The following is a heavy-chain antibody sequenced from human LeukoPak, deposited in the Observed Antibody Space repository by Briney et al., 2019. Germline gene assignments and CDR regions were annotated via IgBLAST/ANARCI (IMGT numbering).Heavy chain of an antibody. CDR3: AKTISKYYYGSGSYYNGAFDI. Sequence: GGSLRLSCAASGFTFSSYWMSWVRQAPGKGLEWVANIKQDGSEKYYVDSVKGRFTISRDNAKNSLYLQMNSLRAEDTALYYCAKTISKYYYGSGSYYNGAFDIWGQGTMVTVSS. J-gene: IGHJ3*02. V-gene: IGHV3-7*03. CDR1: GFTFSSYW. CDR2: IKQDGSEK. D-gene: IGHD3-10*01.